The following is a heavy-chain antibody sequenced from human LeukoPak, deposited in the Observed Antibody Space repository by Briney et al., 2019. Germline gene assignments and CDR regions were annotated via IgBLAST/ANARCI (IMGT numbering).Heavy chain of an antibody. CDR2: IIPIFGTA. Sequence: SVKVSCKASGGTFSSYAISWVRQAPGQGLEWMGGIIPIFGTATYAQKFQGRVTITADESTSTAYMELSSLRSEDTAVYYCARGPITMIVVVPATVVDPWGQGTLVTVSS. J-gene: IGHJ5*02. CDR3: ARGPITMIVVVPATVVDP. CDR1: GGTFSSYA. V-gene: IGHV1-69*13. D-gene: IGHD3-22*01.